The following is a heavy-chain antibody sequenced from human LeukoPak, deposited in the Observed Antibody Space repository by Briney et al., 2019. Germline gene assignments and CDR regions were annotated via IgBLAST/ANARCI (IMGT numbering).Heavy chain of an antibody. V-gene: IGHV3-21*01. CDR2: ISSSSNYI. D-gene: IGHD5-12*01. CDR1: GFTFSSYA. CDR3: ARDQGVEIVATIKSVDY. Sequence: GGSLRLSCAASGFTFSSYAMSWVRQAPGKGLEWVSSISSSSNYIYYADSVRGRFTISRDNTKNSLYLQMNSLRAEDTAVYYCARDQGVEIVATIKSVDYWGQGALVTVSS. J-gene: IGHJ4*02.